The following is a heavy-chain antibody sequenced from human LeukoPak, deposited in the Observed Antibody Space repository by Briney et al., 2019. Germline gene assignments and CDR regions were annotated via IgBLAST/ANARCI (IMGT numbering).Heavy chain of an antibody. Sequence: PSETLSLACTVSGGSISGYYWSWIRQPPGKGLEWIGYIYNSGSTKYNPSLKSRVTISVDTSKNQFSLKLSSVTAADTAVYYCARVGDGSYYNIFDYWGQGTLLTVSS. J-gene: IGHJ4*02. D-gene: IGHD3-10*01. CDR1: GGSISGYY. CDR2: IYNSGST. CDR3: ARVGDGSYYNIFDY. V-gene: IGHV4-59*01.